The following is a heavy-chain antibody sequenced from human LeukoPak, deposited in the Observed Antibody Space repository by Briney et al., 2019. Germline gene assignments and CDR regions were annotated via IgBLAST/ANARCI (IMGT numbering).Heavy chain of an antibody. CDR2: MNPKSGDT. J-gene: IGHJ6*03. V-gene: IGHV1-8*03. CDR1: GYIFIDYE. Sequence: ASVKVSCKASGYIFIDYEINWVRQASGQGLEWMGWMNPKSGDTGYEQKFQGRVTLTRDSSISTVYMESSSLRSEDTALYYCTRGRYMDVWGKGTTVTVSS. CDR3: TRGRYMDV.